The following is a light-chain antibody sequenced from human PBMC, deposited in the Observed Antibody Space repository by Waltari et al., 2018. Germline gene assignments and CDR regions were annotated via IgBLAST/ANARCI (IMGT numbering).Light chain of an antibody. Sequence: EIVMTQSPGTLSVSPGERATLSCRASQSINNTLAWYQQNPGQAPRILIYGASTRATGIPARFSGSGSETEFTLTISSLQSEDFAVYYCQQYNTWPLTFGGGTKVEIK. J-gene: IGKJ4*01. CDR1: QSINNT. V-gene: IGKV3-15*01. CDR2: GAS. CDR3: QQYNTWPLT.